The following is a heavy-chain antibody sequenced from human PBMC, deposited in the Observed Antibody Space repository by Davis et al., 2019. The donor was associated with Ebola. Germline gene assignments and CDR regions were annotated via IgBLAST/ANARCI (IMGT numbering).Heavy chain of an antibody. J-gene: IGHJ5*02. V-gene: IGHV4-39*01. Sequence: MPSETLSLTCTVSGGSISSYYWSWIRQPPGKGLEWVGSIYYSWSTYYNPSLKSRVTISVDTSKNQFSLKLSSVTAADTAVYYCARPGYRNWFDPWGQGTLVTVSS. CDR1: GGSISSYY. D-gene: IGHD5-18*01. CDR3: ARPGYRNWFDP. CDR2: IYYSWST.